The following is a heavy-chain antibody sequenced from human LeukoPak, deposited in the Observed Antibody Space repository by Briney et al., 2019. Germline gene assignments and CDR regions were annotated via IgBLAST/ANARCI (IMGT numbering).Heavy chain of an antibody. CDR1: GFTFSRYA. D-gene: IGHD3-16*02. CDR3: AKDDDGSAYYDDVWGSYRYTRFYC. CDR2: ISGSGGST. Sequence: GGSLRLSCAASGFTFSRYAMSWVRQAPGKGLEWVSAISGSGGSTYYADPVKGRFTISRDNSKNTLYLQMHSTRAEAAAVYYCAKDDDGSAYYDDVWGSYRYTRFYCWGEGTLVTVS. J-gene: IGHJ4*02. V-gene: IGHV3-23*01.